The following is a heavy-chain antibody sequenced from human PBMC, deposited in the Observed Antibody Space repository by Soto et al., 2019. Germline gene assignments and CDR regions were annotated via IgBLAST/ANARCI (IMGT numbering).Heavy chain of an antibody. CDR2: IYHNGIT. V-gene: IGHV4-39*01. J-gene: IGHJ1*01. D-gene: IGHD2-21*02. Sequence: QVHLQESGPGLVKAAETLSLTCKVSGGSISNRDSYWAWIRQAPGKGLEWIATIYHNGITYSDPSLKSRFTISVDTSTNEFSLKVSSVSAADTAVYYCAGHPRDWSLQDWGQGTLVIVSS. CDR3: AGHPRDWSLQD. CDR1: GGSISNRDSY.